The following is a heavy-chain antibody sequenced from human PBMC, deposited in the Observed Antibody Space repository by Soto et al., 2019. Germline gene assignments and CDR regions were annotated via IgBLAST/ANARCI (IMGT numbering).Heavy chain of an antibody. D-gene: IGHD3-3*01. Sequence: PGGSLRLSCAASGFTFSSYSMNWVRQAPGKGLEWVSSISSSSSYIYYADSVKGRFTISRDNAKNSLYLQMNSLRAEDTAVYYCARETRGVLRFLEWSNGYFQHWGQGTLVTVSS. CDR3: ARETRGVLRFLEWSNGYFQH. CDR1: GFTFSSYS. V-gene: IGHV3-21*01. J-gene: IGHJ1*01. CDR2: ISSSSSYI.